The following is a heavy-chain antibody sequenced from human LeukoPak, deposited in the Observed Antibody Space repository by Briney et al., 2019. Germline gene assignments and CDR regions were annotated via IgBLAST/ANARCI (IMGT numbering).Heavy chain of an antibody. D-gene: IGHD2-2*01. V-gene: IGHV3-33*01. Sequence: GGSLRLSCAASGFTFSSYGMHWVRQAPGKGLEWVAVIWYDGSNKYYADSVKGRFTISRDNSKNTLYLQMNSLRAEDTTVYYCARDPKQDIVVVPALGWFDPWGQGTLVTVSS. J-gene: IGHJ5*02. CDR1: GFTFSSYG. CDR2: IWYDGSNK. CDR3: ARDPKQDIVVVPALGWFDP.